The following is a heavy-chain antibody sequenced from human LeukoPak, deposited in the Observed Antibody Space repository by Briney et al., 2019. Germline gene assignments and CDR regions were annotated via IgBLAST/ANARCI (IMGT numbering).Heavy chain of an antibody. CDR2: INHSGST. Sequence: SETLSLTCAVYGGSFSGYYWSWIRQPPGKGLEWIGEINHSGSTYYNPSLKSRVTISVDTSKNQFSLKLSSVTAADTAVYYCARVQYYYDSSGYYVIDAFDIWGQGTMVTVSS. J-gene: IGHJ3*02. CDR1: GGSFSGYY. V-gene: IGHV4-34*01. D-gene: IGHD3-22*01. CDR3: ARVQYYYDSSGYYVIDAFDI.